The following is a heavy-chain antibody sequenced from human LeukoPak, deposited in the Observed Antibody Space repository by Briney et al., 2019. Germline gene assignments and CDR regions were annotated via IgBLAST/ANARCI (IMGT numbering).Heavy chain of an antibody. CDR2: IYSDNT. V-gene: IGHV3-53*01. J-gene: IGHJ4*02. D-gene: IGHD2-15*01. Sequence: GGSLRLSCTVSGFTVSSNSMSWVRQAPGKGLEWVSFIYSDNTHYSDSVKSRFTISRDNSKNTLCLQMNSLRAEDTAVYYCAKARYCSGGSCFPQLTPDYWGQGTLVTVSS. CDR1: GFTVSSNS. CDR3: AKARYCSGGSCFPQLTPDY.